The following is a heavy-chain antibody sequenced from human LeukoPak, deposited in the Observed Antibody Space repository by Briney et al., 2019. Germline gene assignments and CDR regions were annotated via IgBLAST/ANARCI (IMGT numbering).Heavy chain of an antibody. J-gene: IGHJ4*02. Sequence: PSETLSLTCTVSGGSFNSYYWSWIRQPAGKGLEWIGRIYSSGSTNFNPSLKSRVTMSVDTSKNQFSLQVTSVTAADTAIYYCAREYCRSTSCYTGPSFDYWGQGALVTVSS. D-gene: IGHD2-2*02. CDR3: AREYCRSTSCYTGPSFDY. V-gene: IGHV4-4*07. CDR2: IYSSGST. CDR1: GGSFNSYY.